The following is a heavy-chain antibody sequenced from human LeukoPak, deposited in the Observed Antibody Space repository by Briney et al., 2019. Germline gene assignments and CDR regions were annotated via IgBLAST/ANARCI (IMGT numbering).Heavy chain of an antibody. J-gene: IGHJ4*02. Sequence: GGSLRLSCAASGFAFSSYEMIWVRQAPGKGLEWVSYIRSSGSTIYYADSVKGRFTISRDNAKNSLYLQMNSLRVEDTAVYYCARDFGRWYVDHWGRGTLVTVSS. D-gene: IGHD4-23*01. V-gene: IGHV3-48*03. CDR3: ARDFGRWYVDH. CDR2: IRSSGSTI. CDR1: GFAFSSYE.